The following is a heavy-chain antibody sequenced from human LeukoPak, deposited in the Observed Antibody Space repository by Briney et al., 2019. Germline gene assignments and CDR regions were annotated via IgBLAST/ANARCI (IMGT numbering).Heavy chain of an antibody. CDR3: AKAASSSWPSYYYGMDV. V-gene: IGHV3-21*01. J-gene: IGHJ6*02. Sequence: GGSLRLSCAASGFTFSSYSMNWVRQAPGKGLEWVSSISSISSYIYYADSVKGRFTVSRDNAKNSLYLQMDSLRAEDTAVYYCAKAASSSWPSYYYGMDVWGQGTTVTVSS. CDR2: ISSISSYI. CDR1: GFTFSSYS. D-gene: IGHD6-13*01.